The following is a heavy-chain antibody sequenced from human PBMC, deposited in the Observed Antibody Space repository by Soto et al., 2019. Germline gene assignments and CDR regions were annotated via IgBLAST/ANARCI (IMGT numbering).Heavy chain of an antibody. D-gene: IGHD4-4*01. V-gene: IGHV3-74*01. Sequence: EVQLVESGGGLVQPGGSLRLSCAASGFTFSVYWMHWVRQAPGKGLVWVSRIDSDGSTTSYADSVKGRFTLSRDNAKSTLYLQMNSLRPEDTAVYYCARPGYSNYGPGVDVWGQGTTVTVSS. CDR1: GFTFSVYW. J-gene: IGHJ6*02. CDR2: IDSDGSTT. CDR3: ARPGYSNYGPGVDV.